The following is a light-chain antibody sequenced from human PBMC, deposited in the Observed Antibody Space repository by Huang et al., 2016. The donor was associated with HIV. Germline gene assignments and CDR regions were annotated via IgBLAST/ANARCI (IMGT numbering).Light chain of an antibody. CDR2: GAS. V-gene: IGKV3-15*01. Sequence: EIVMTQSPGTLSLSPGERATLSCRPSQSVSSNLAWYQHTPGQAPRLRIDGASTRATGVPDSFRGRGAGTDVTLTISSLQSDDFVVYYCQQYQDWPRTFGQGTKVEIK. CDR1: QSVSSN. J-gene: IGKJ1*01. CDR3: QQYQDWPRT.